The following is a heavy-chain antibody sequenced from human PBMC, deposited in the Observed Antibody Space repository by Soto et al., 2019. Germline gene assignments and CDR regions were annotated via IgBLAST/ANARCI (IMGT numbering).Heavy chain of an antibody. V-gene: IGHV3-11*01. CDR3: ARSIAAAGIHWFDP. D-gene: IGHD6-13*01. CDR2: ISSSGSTI. Sequence: PGGSLRLSCAASGFTFSDYYMSWIRQAPGKGLEWVSYISSSGSTIYYADSVKGRFTISRDNAKNSLYLQMNSLRAEDTAVYYCARSIAAAGIHWFDPWGQGTLVTVSS. CDR1: GFTFSDYY. J-gene: IGHJ5*02.